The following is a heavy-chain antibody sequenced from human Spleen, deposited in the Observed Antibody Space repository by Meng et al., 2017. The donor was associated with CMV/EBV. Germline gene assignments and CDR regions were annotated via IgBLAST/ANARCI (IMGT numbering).Heavy chain of an antibody. V-gene: IGHV3-48*04. CDR1: GFTFRTYS. Sequence: GESLKISCAASGFTFRTYSMSWVRQAPGRGLEWVSYISSFSSPIHYADSVRGRFTISRDNAKNSLYLQMDSLRAEDTAVYYCARDTDYVNGYGLDVWGQGSTVTVSS. CDR3: ARDTDYVNGYGLDV. CDR2: ISSFSSPI. D-gene: IGHD3-16*01. J-gene: IGHJ6*02.